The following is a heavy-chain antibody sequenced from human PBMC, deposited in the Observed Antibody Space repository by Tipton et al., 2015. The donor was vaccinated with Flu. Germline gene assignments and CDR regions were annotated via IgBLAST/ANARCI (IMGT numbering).Heavy chain of an antibody. CDR1: GYPFSTSY. V-gene: IGHV1-18*01. J-gene: IGHJ4*02. CDR3: AKVGLFWSGPPSYYFDF. CDR2: INVYNGKT. Sequence: QLVQSGAEVRKPGASVKVSCKSSGYPFSTSYSSWGRQAPGQGLEWMGWINVYNGKTDYAQNLQGRVIMTTDTSAATAYMELRSLGSDDTAMYYCAKVGLFWSGPPSYYFDFWGQGTLVTVSS. D-gene: IGHD3-3*01.